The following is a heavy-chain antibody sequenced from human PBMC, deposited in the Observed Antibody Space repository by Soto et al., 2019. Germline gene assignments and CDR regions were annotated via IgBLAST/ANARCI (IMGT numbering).Heavy chain of an antibody. J-gene: IGHJ6*03. CDR1: GGSISSGGYY. V-gene: IGHV4-31*03. D-gene: IGHD4-17*01. CDR2: IYYSGST. CDR3: ARDRSPAVTTGYYYYMDV. Sequence: SETLSLTCTVSGGSISSGGYYWSWIRQHPGKGLEWIGYIYYSGSTYYNPSLKSRVTISVDTSKNQFSLKLSSVTAADTAVYYCARDRSPAVTTGYYYYMDVWGKGTTVTVSS.